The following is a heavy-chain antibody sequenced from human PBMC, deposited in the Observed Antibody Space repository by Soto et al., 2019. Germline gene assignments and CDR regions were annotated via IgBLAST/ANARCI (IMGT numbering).Heavy chain of an antibody. CDR3: ARLSALKWWRYYYYYGMDV. D-gene: IGHD2-15*01. CDR2: IYYSGST. CDR1: GGSISSSSYY. J-gene: IGHJ6*02. Sequence: QLQLQESGPGLVKPSETLSLTCTVSGGSISSSSYYWGWIRQPPGKGLEWIGSIYYSGSTYYNPSLKSRVTISVDTSKNQFSLKLSSVTAADTAVYYCARLSALKWWRYYYYYGMDVWGQGTTVTVSS. V-gene: IGHV4-39*01.